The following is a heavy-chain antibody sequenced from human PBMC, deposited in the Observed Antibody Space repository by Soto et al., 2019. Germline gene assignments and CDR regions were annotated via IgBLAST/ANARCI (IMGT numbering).Heavy chain of an antibody. V-gene: IGHV3-11*06. D-gene: IGHD3-3*01. J-gene: IGHJ4*02. Sequence: GGSLRLSCAASGFTFSDYYMSWIRQAPGKGLEWVSYISSSSSYTNYADSVKGRFAISRDNAKNSLYLQMNSLRAEDTAVYYCARDSMRRTYYDFWSGTPHDYWGQGTLVTVSS. CDR1: GFTFSDYY. CDR2: ISSSSSYT. CDR3: ARDSMRRTYYDFWSGTPHDY.